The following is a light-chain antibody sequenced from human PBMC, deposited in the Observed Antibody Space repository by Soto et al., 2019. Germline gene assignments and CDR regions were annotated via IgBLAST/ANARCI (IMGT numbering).Light chain of an antibody. Sequence: EIGMTHSPATLSVSPGERATLSCRASQRISSNLAWYQHKPGRAPRLLIYDASNRATGIPARFSGSGSGTDFTLTISSLEPEDFAVYYCQQRSNWPPATFGGGTKVDI. J-gene: IGKJ4*01. CDR3: QQRSNWPPAT. V-gene: IGKV3-11*01. CDR2: DAS. CDR1: QRISSN.